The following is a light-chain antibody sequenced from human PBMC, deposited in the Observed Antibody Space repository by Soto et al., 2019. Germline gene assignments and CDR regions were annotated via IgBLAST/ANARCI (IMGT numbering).Light chain of an antibody. Sequence: QSVLTQPASVSGSPGQSITISCTGTSSDVGGYYYVSWYQHHPGKAPKLMIYQVSNRPSGVSNRFSGSKSGNTASLTISGLQAEDEADYYCCSYAGSSTYVFGTGTKVTV. V-gene: IGLV2-14*01. J-gene: IGLJ1*01. CDR2: QVS. CDR3: CSYAGSSTYV. CDR1: SSDVGGYYY.